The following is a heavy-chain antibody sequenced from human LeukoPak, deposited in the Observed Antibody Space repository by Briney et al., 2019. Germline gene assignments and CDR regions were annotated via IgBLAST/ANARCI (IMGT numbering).Heavy chain of an antibody. V-gene: IGHV3-23*01. CDR1: GLTASSNY. CDR3: GKDRRTGSPPPGY. J-gene: IGHJ4*02. D-gene: IGHD1-26*01. CDR2: TSGRGEST. Sequence: GGSLRLSCAVSGLTASSNYTSWVRQAPGKGREWVSATSGRGESTYYTDSLRGRFTISRDNSKNPLYLQMAILRVEDPAVYYCGKDRRTGSPPPGYWGQGTLVTVSS.